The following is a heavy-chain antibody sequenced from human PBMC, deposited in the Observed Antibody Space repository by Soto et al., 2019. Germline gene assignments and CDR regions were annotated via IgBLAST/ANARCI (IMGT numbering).Heavy chain of an antibody. CDR1: GFTFSLYS. Sequence: PGGSLRLSCAPSGFTFSLYSMNWVRQAPGKGLEWVSSISSSESFIFYADSVKGRFTISRDNAKNALYLQMNSVSAEDTAVYHCARGGAKRGLDVWGQGTTVTSP. CDR3: ARGGAKRGLDV. D-gene: IGHD3-16*01. J-gene: IGHJ6*02. CDR2: ISSSESFI. V-gene: IGHV3-21*01.